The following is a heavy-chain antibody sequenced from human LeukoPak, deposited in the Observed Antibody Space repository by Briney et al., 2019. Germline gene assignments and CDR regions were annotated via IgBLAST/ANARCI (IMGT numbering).Heavy chain of an antibody. J-gene: IGHJ4*02. V-gene: IGHV1-46*01. CDR2: INPSGGST. D-gene: IGHD6-13*01. CDR1: GYTFTSYG. CDR3: ARDRSAAGPLGY. Sequence: ASVKVSCKASGYTFTSYGISWVRQAPGQGLEWMGIINPSGGSTRYAQKFQGRVTMTRDTSTSTVYMELSSLRSEDTAVYYCARDRSAAGPLGYWGQGTLVTVSS.